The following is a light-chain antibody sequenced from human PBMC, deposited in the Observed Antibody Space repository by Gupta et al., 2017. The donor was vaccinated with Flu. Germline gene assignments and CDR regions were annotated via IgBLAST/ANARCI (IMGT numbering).Light chain of an antibody. J-gene: IGKJ5*01. CDR2: GAS. Sequence: TLSLSPGERATLSCRASQSVSSSYLAWYQQKPGQAPRLLIYGASSRATGIPDRFSGSGSGTDFTLTISRQEPEDFAVYYCQQYGSSPPVTFGQGTRLEIK. CDR3: QQYGSSPPVT. CDR1: QSVSSSY. V-gene: IGKV3-20*01.